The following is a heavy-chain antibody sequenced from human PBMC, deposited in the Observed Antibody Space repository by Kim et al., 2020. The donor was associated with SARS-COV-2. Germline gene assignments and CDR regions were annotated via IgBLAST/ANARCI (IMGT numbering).Heavy chain of an antibody. D-gene: IGHD3-10*01. V-gene: IGHV4-59*09. CDR2: T. J-gene: IGHJ3*01. Sequence: TYDNPSLKPRLTISLDTSKNQFSLKVRSLTAADTPVYYCARGQAAGVFDYWGQGTMVTVSS. CDR3: ARGQAAGVFDY.